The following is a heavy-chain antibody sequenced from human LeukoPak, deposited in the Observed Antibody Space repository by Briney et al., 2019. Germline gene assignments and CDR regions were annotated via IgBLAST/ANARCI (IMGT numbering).Heavy chain of an antibody. CDR2: IYYSGST. J-gene: IGHJ5*02. V-gene: IGHV4-39*01. Sequence: SETLSLTCTVSGGSISSSSYYWGWIRQPPGKGLEWIGSIYYSGSTYYNPSLKSRVTISVDTSKNQFSLKLSSVTAADTAVYYCARQYYDSSGYYGDWFDPWGQGTLVTVSS. D-gene: IGHD3-22*01. CDR3: ARQYYDSSGYYGDWFDP. CDR1: GGSISSSSYY.